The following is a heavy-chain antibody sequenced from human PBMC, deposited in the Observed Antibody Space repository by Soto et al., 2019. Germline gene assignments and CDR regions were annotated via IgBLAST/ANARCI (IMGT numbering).Heavy chain of an antibody. Sequence: EVQLVESGGGLVQPGGSLRLSCAAFGFTFSNYWMTWVRQAPGKGLEWVVNIKQDGSEKSYVDSVKGRFTISRDNAKSSLYLQMNSLRAEDTAVYYCATDIVVVVATFDAFDIWGQGTMVTVSS. J-gene: IGHJ3*02. CDR1: GFTFSNYW. CDR3: ATDIVVVVATFDAFDI. V-gene: IGHV3-7*04. CDR2: IKQDGSEK. D-gene: IGHD2-15*01.